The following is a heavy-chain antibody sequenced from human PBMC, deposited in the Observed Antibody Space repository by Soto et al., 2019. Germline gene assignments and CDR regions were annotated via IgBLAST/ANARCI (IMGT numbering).Heavy chain of an antibody. V-gene: IGHV3-21*01. J-gene: IGHJ4*02. CDR1: GFTFSTYT. Sequence: EVQLVESGGGLVKPGGSLRLSCAASGFTFSTYTMSWIRQAPGKGLEWVSSISSSSSYIYYADSVKGRFTISRDNAWHSLYRQMDSLSAEDTAVYYCAATDFGDYGPSRTGGQGDLVTVSS. D-gene: IGHD4-17*01. CDR2: ISSSSSYI. CDR3: AATDFGDYGPSRT.